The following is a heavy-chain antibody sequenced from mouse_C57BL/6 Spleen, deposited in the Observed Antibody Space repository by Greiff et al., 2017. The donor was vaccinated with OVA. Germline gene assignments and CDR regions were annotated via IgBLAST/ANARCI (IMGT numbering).Heavy chain of an antibody. CDR2: IDPSDSET. J-gene: IGHJ3*01. D-gene: IGHD2-4*01. CDR1: GYTFTSYW. V-gene: IGHV1-52*01. CDR3: AREAGLRRGFAY. Sequence: QVQLQQPGAELVRPGSSVKLSCKASGYTFTSYWMHWVKQRPIQGLEWIGNIDPSDSETHYNQKFKDKAKLSVDKSASTAYMQLSSLTSEDSAVYYCAREAGLRRGFAYWGQGTLVTVSA.